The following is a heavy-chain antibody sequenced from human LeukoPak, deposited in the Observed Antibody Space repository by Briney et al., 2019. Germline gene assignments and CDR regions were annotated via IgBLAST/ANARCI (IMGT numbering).Heavy chain of an antibody. J-gene: IGHJ4*02. CDR3: ARLNVVPAAIPGPADY. D-gene: IGHD2-2*01. V-gene: IGHV4-34*01. CDR1: GGSFSGYY. Sequence: SETLSLTCAVYGGSFSGYYWSWIRQPPGKGLEWIGEINHSGSTNYNPPLKSRVTISVDTSKNQFSLKLSSVTAADTAVYYCARLNVVPAAIPGPADYWGQGTLVTVSS. CDR2: INHSGST.